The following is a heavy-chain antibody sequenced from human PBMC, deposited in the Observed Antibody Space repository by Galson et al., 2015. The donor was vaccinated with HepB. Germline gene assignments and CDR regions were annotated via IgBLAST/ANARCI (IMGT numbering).Heavy chain of an antibody. Sequence: TLSLTCTVSGGSISSGGYYWSWIRQHPGKGLEWIGYIYYSGSTYYNPSLKSRVTISVDTSKNQFSLKLSSVTAADTAVYYCAREGLDYDSSGSTQNYYYYMDVWGKGTTVTASS. J-gene: IGHJ6*03. CDR1: GGSISSGGYY. CDR2: IYYSGST. D-gene: IGHD3-22*01. V-gene: IGHV4-31*03. CDR3: AREGLDYDSSGSTQNYYYYMDV.